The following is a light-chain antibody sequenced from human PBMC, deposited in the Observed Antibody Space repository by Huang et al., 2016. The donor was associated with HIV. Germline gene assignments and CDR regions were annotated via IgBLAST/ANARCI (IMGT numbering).Light chain of an antibody. CDR3: QHQWT. CDR2: KAS. V-gene: IGKV1-5*03. CDR1: QRISTC. Sequence: DIQVTQSPSTLSAFVGDRVNITCRTSQRISTCLAWYQQRPGKAPNLLISKASNLETWVPSRFSGNGSGTEFTLTINGLQPDDLATYYCQHQWTFGQGTKVEIK. J-gene: IGKJ1*01.